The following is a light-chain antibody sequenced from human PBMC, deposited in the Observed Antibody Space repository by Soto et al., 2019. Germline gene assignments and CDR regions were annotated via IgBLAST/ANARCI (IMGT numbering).Light chain of an antibody. V-gene: IGLV2-14*01. CDR2: DVS. CDR3: SSYTSSSTYV. Sequence: QSALTQPASVTGFPGQSITISCTRTSSDVGGYNYVSWYQQHPGKAPKLMIYDVSNRPSGISNRFSGSKSGNTASLTISGLQAEDEADYYCSSYTSSSTYVFGTGTKVTV. J-gene: IGLJ1*01. CDR1: SSDVGGYNY.